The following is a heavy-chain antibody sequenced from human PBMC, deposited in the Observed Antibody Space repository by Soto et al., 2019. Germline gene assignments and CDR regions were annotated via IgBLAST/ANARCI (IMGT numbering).Heavy chain of an antibody. CDR2: INTDESST. D-gene: IGHD1-20*01. J-gene: IGHJ4*02. V-gene: IGHV3-74*01. Sequence: EVQLVESGGGLVQPGVSLRLSCAASGFTFSSYWMHWVRQAPGKGLVWVSRINTDESSTTYADSVKGRFTISRDNAKNTLYLQMNSLRAEDTAVYYCARRRPVTGLAYWGQGTLVTVSS. CDR1: GFTFSSYW. CDR3: ARRRPVTGLAY.